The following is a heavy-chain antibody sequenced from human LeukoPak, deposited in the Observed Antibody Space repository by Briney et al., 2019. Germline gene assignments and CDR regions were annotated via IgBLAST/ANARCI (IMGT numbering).Heavy chain of an antibody. J-gene: IGHJ3*02. CDR3: ARAFNDAFDI. CDR2: ISSSSSYI. CDR1: GFTFSSYS. Sequence: PGGSLRLSCAASGFTFSSYSMNWVRQAPGKGLEWVSSISSSSSYIYYADSVKGRFTISRDNAKNSLYLQMNSLRAEDTAMYYCARAFNDAFDIWGQGTMVTVSS. V-gene: IGHV3-21*01.